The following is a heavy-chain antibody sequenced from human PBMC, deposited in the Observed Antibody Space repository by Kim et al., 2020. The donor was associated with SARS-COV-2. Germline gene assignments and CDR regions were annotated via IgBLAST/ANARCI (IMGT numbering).Heavy chain of an antibody. Sequence: SVKVSCKASGGTFSSYAISWVRQAPGQGLEWMGGIIPIFGTANYAQKFQGRVTITADESTSTAYMELSSLRSEDTAVYYCAGGGGHSSGYYPYYYGMDVWGQGTTVTVSS. CDR2: IIPIFGTA. CDR1: GGTFSSYA. D-gene: IGHD3-22*01. CDR3: AGGGGHSSGYYPYYYGMDV. V-gene: IGHV1-69*13. J-gene: IGHJ6*02.